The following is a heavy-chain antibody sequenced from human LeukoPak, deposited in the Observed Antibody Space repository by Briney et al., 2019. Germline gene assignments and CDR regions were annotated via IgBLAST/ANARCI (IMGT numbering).Heavy chain of an antibody. J-gene: IGHJ4*02. CDR2: IYTSGST. V-gene: IGHV4-61*02. D-gene: IGHD5-12*01. CDR3: ARANSGYDSGYPPHFDY. Sequence: SQTLPLTCTVSGGSISSGSYHWSWIRQPPGKGLEWIGRIYTSGSTNYNPSLKSRVTISVDTSKNQFSLKLSSVTAAATAVYYCARANSGYDSGYPPHFDYWGQGTLVTVSS. CDR1: GGSISSGSYH.